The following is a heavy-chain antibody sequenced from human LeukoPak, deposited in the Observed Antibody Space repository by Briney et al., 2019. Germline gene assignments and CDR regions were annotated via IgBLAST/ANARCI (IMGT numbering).Heavy chain of an antibody. Sequence: PSETLSLTCTVSGGSISSSSYYWGWIRQPPGKGLEWIGSIYYSGSTYYNPSLKSRVTISVDTSKNQFSLKLSSVIAADTAVYYCARPATPGVFYYYMDVWGKGTTVTVSS. V-gene: IGHV4-39*01. D-gene: IGHD6-13*01. CDR2: IYYSGST. J-gene: IGHJ6*03. CDR1: GGSISSSSYY. CDR3: ARPATPGVFYYYMDV.